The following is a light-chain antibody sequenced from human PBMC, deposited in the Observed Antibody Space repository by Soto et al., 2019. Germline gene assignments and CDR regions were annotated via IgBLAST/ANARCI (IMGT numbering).Light chain of an antibody. Sequence: QSALTQPASVSASPGQSITISCIGTNTDVGGYDHVSWYQHHPGKAPKMLIFEVYNRPSGIVDRFSGSKSGGTAAVTISGGQAEEEADYYCSAYRHSTLAHWVFGGGTKLTVL. V-gene: IGLV2-14*01. J-gene: IGLJ3*02. CDR1: NTDVGGYDH. CDR2: EVY. CDR3: SAYRHSTLAHWV.